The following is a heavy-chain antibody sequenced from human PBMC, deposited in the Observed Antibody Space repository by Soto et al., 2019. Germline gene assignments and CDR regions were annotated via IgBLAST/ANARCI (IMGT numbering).Heavy chain of an antibody. Sequence: GGSLRLSCAVSGFTFSDYWMHWVRQAPGKGLVWVSRIYTDGSRTNYADSVKGRFTISRDSAENTLYLQMNSLRAEETAVYYCARGVRGSYGLDIWGQGTMVTVSS. J-gene: IGHJ3*02. CDR3: ARGVRGSYGLDI. CDR2: IYTDGSRT. CDR1: GFTFSDYW. V-gene: IGHV3-74*01. D-gene: IGHD4-17*01.